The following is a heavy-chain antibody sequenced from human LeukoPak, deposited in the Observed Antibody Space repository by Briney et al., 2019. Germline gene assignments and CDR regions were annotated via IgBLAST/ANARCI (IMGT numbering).Heavy chain of an antibody. J-gene: IGHJ5*02. CDR2: ISGSGGST. D-gene: IGHD1-14*01. V-gene: IGHV3-23*01. Sequence: GGSLRLSCSASGFTFSSYAMSWVRQAPGKGLEWVSAISGSGGSTYYADSVKCRFTISRDNSKNTLYLQMNSLRAEDTAVYYCAKDRRGLTRPNWFDPWGQGTLVTVSS. CDR1: GFTFSSYA. CDR3: AKDRRGLTRPNWFDP.